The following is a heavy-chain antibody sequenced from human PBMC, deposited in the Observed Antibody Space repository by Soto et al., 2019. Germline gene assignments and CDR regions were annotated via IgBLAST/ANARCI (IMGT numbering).Heavy chain of an antibody. Sequence: QVQLVQSGAEVKKPGSSVKVSCKASGGTFSSYAITWVRQAPGQGLEWMGGLIPIFGTANYAQKFQARVASTANESPSTAYMELSSRRSEDTAVYYCARDRGPSSGYYPYWFDPWGQGTLVTVSS. CDR2: LIPIFGTA. J-gene: IGHJ5*02. CDR1: GGTFSSYA. V-gene: IGHV1-69*12. CDR3: ARDRGPSSGYYPYWFDP. D-gene: IGHD3-22*01.